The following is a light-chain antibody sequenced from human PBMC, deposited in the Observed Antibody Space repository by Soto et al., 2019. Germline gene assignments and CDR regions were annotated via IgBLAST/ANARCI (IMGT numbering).Light chain of an antibody. CDR3: QQCKTAPFT. CDR1: QGISSY. V-gene: IGKV1-8*01. Sequence: AIRMTQSPSSISASTGDRVTITCRASQGISSYLAWYQQKPGKAPKILIYAESTLQSGVPYRFSGSGSGTDLNLTISRLQPEDVATYYCQQCKTAPFTCGGGTKVDIK. CDR2: AES. J-gene: IGKJ4*01.